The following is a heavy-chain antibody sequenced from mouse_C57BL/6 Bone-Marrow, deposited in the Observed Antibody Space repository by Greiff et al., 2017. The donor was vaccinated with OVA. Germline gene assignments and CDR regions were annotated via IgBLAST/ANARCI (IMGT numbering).Heavy chain of an antibody. CDR2: ISNGGGST. J-gene: IGHJ3*01. Sequence: EVQRVESGGGLVQPGGSLKLSCAASGFTFSDYYMYWVRQTPEKRLEWVAYISNGGGSTYYPDTVQVRFTISRDNAKNTLYLQMSRLKSEDTAMYYCARGITTAYWGQGTLVTVSA. CDR1: GFTFSDYY. V-gene: IGHV5-12*01. CDR3: ARGITTAY. D-gene: IGHD2-4*01.